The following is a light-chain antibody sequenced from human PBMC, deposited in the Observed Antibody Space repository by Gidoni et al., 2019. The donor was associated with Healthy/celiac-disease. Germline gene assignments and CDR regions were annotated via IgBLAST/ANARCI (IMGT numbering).Light chain of an antibody. J-gene: IGLJ3*02. CDR2: GTS. V-gene: IGLV1-40*01. CDR1: SSNIGAGYD. Sequence: QSVLTQPPSVSGAPGQRVTISCTGSSSNIGAGYDVHWYHQLPGTAPKLLIYGTSNRPSGVPDRFSGSKSGTSASLAITGLQAEDEADYYCQSYDSSLNGEVFGGGTKLTVL. CDR3: QSYDSSLNGEV.